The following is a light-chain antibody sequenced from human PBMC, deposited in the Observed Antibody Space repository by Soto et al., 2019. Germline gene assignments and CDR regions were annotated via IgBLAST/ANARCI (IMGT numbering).Light chain of an antibody. CDR3: QQIYNTLSIT. CDR1: QSVRNC. CDR2: AAS. J-gene: IGKJ5*01. Sequence: DIQMTQSPSSLSACVGDRVTITCRASQSVRNCLNWCHQQPGKAPNLLIYAASSLQSGVPSRFSGGGSGTDFTLTISSLQPEHFATYYCQQIYNTLSITFGQGTRLEIK. V-gene: IGKV1-39*01.